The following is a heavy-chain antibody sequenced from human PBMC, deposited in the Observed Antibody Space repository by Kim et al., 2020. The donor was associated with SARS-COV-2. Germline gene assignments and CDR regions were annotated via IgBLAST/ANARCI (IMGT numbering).Heavy chain of an antibody. CDR1: GYSFTSYW. D-gene: IGHD3-10*01. J-gene: IGHJ6*02. CDR2: IYPGDSDT. V-gene: IGHV5-51*01. Sequence: GESLKISCKGSGYSFTSYWIGWVRQMPGKGLEWMGIIYPGDSDTRYSPSFQGQVTISADKSISTAYLQWSSLKASDTALYYCARNSWGYYGSGSYYYYRMDVWGQGTTVSVSS. CDR3: ARNSWGYYGSGSYYYYRMDV.